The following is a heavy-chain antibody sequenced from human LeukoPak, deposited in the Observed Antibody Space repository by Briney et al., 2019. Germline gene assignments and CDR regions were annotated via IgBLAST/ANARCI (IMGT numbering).Heavy chain of an antibody. CDR2: ISGSGGST. D-gene: IGHD2-15*01. Sequence: PGGSLRLSCAASGFTFSSYAMSWVRQAPGKGLEWVSAISGSGGSTYYADSVKGRFTISRDNSKNTLYLQMNSLRAEDTAVYYCAKSLQRYCSGGSCLIYCYYYGMDVWGQGTTVTVSS. V-gene: IGHV3-23*01. CDR1: GFTFSSYA. CDR3: AKSLQRYCSGGSCLIYCYYYGMDV. J-gene: IGHJ6*02.